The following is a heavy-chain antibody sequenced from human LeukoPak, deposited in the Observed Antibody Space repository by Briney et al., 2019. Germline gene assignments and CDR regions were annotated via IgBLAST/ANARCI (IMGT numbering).Heavy chain of an antibody. D-gene: IGHD6-6*01. CDR2: ISYDGSDT. CDR1: GITFSTYG. J-gene: IGHJ4*02. CDR3: AKGSFRAGKYSGSGGFDV. Sequence: PGRSLRLSCAASGITFSTYGMHWVRQAPGKGLEWVAVISYDGSDTYYADSVKGRFTISRDNSKNTLDLQMNSLRAEDTAVYHCAKGSFRAGKYSGSGGFDVWGQGTLVTVSS. V-gene: IGHV3-30*18.